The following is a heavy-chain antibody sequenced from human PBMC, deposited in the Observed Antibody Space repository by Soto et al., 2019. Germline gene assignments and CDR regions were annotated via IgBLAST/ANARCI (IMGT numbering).Heavy chain of an antibody. CDR2: TSGSGGST. Sequence: EVQLLESGGGLVQPGGSLRLSCAASGFTFSSYAMSWVRQAPGKGLEWVSTTSGSGGSTYYADSVKGRFTISRDDSKNTLYLQMNSLRDEDTAEYYGAKSAGSSWPTFGHGGQGALVTVSS. CDR3: AKSAGSSWPTFGH. CDR1: GFTFSSYA. D-gene: IGHD6-13*01. V-gene: IGHV3-23*01. J-gene: IGHJ4*02.